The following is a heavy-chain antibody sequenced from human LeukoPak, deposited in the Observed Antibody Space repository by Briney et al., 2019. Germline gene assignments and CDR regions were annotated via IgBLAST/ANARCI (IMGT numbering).Heavy chain of an antibody. D-gene: IGHD5-18*01. CDR3: ARDRGVYGDTAMFYYYYYGMDV. CDR2: IKQDGSEK. CDR1: GFTFSSYS. Sequence: YPGGSLRLSCAASGFTFSSYSMSWVRQAPGKGLEWVANIKQDGSEKYYVDSVKGRFTISRDNAKNSLYLQMNSLRAEDTAVYYCARDRGVYGDTAMFYYYYYGMDVWGQGTTVTVSS. J-gene: IGHJ6*02. V-gene: IGHV3-7*01.